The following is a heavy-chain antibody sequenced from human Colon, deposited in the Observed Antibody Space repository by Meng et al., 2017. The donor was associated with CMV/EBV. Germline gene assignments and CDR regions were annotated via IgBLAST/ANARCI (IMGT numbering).Heavy chain of an antibody. CDR2: IRYDGSNK. D-gene: IGHD1-26*01. CDR1: GFTFSSYG. CDR3: ARVKPGIGIVGATSFDY. J-gene: IGHJ4*02. Sequence: GGSLRLSCAASGFTFSSYGMHWVRQAPGKGLEWVAFIRYDGSNKYYADSVKGRFTISRDNSKNTLYLQMNSLRAEDMAVYYCARVKPGIGIVGATSFDYWGQGTLVTVSS. V-gene: IGHV3-30*02.